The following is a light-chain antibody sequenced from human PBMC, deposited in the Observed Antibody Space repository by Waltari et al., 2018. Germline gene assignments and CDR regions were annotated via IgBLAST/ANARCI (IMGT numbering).Light chain of an antibody. Sequence: QSALTQPASVSGSPGQSITISCTGTRTDLGGYNYVPWYQQYPGKAPKLMIYDVSKRPSGVSNRFSGSKSGNTASLTISGLQAEDEADYYCCSYAGSSTHVLFGGGTKLTVL. CDR3: CSYAGSSTHVL. J-gene: IGLJ2*01. CDR1: RTDLGGYNY. CDR2: DVS. V-gene: IGLV2-23*02.